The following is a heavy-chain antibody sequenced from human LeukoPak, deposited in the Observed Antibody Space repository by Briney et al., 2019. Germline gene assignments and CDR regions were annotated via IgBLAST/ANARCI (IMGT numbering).Heavy chain of an antibody. Sequence: GESLKISCKGSGYSFTTYWIGWVRQMPGKGLECMGIIYPGDSDTRYSPSFQGQVTISADKSISTAYLQWSSLKASDTAMYYCARTTPYGSGSYLFGFDYWGQGTLVTVSS. CDR3: ARTTPYGSGSYLFGFDY. CDR1: GYSFTTYW. CDR2: IYPGDSDT. D-gene: IGHD3-10*01. J-gene: IGHJ4*02. V-gene: IGHV5-51*01.